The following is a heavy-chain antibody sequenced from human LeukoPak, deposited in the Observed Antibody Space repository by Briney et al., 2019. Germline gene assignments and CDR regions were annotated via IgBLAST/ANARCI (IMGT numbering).Heavy chain of an antibody. D-gene: IGHD1-1*01. V-gene: IGHV1-69*13. CDR2: IIPIFGTA. CDR3: ARAPLWLERLYYFDY. Sequence: ASVKVSCKASGGTFSSYAISWVRQAPGQGLEWMGGIIPIFGTANYAQKFQGRVTITADESTSTAYMELSSLRSEDTAVYYCARAPLWLERLYYFDYWGQGTLVTVSS. J-gene: IGHJ4*02. CDR1: GGTFSSYA.